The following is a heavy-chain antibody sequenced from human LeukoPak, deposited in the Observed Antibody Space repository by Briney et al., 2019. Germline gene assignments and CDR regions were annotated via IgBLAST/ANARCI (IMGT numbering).Heavy chain of an antibody. CDR1: GFTFSSYG. J-gene: IGHJ3*02. V-gene: IGHV3-30*03. CDR3: ARDPNKSAFDI. CDR2: ISYDGSNK. D-gene: IGHD2-8*01. Sequence: PGRSLRLSCAASGFTFSSYGMHWVRQAPGKGLEWVAVISYDGSNKYYADSVKGRFTISRDNSKNTLYLQMNSLRAEDTAVYYCARDPNKSAFDIWGQGTMVTVSS.